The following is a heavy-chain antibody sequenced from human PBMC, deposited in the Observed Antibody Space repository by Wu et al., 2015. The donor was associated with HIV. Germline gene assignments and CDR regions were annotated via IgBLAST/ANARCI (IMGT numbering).Heavy chain of an antibody. CDR3: ARDPSRDSSSWLVERYFDY. J-gene: IGHJ4*02. Sequence: QVQLVQSGAEVKKPGASVKVSCKASGYTFTSYGISWVRQAPGQGLEWMGWISAYNGNTNYAQKLQGRVTMTTDTSTSTAYMELRSLRSDDTAVYYCARDPSRDSSSWLVERYFDYWGQGTLVTVSS. V-gene: IGHV1-18*01. D-gene: IGHD6-13*01. CDR1: GYTFTSYG. CDR2: ISAYNGNT.